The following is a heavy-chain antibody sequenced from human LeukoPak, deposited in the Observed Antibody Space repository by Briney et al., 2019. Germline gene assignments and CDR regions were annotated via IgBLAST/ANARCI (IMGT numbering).Heavy chain of an antibody. V-gene: IGHV3-7*01. CDR1: GFTFSSYS. CDR3: ATSRTFDY. Sequence: QTGGSLRLSCAASGFTFSSYSMNWVRQAPGKGLEWVANIKQDGSEKYYVDSAKGRFTISRDNAKNSLYLQMNSLRAEDTAVYYCATSRTFDYWGQGTLVTVSS. D-gene: IGHD1-7*01. CDR2: IKQDGSEK. J-gene: IGHJ4*02.